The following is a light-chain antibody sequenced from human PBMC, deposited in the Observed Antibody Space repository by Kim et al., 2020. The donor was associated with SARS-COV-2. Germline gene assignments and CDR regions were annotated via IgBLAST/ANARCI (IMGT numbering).Light chain of an antibody. V-gene: IGLV3-21*04. Sequence: SYELTQSPSVSVAPGKTARITCGGNNIGSKSVHWYQQKPGQAPVLVIYYDSDRPSGIPERFSGSNSGNTATLTISRVEAGDEADYYCQVGDSSSNHRVFG. J-gene: IGLJ3*02. CDR1: NIGSKS. CDR3: QVGDSSSNHRV. CDR2: YDS.